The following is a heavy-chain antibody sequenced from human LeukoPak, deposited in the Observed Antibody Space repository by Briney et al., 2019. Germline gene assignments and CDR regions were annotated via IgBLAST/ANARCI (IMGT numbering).Heavy chain of an antibody. CDR3: ARVRPGGSPDY. CDR2: INHSGST. Sequence: SETLSLTCAGYGGSFSGYYWSGMRQPPGKGLEWIGEINHSGSTNYNPSLKSRVTISVDTSKNQFSLKLSSVTAADTAVYYCARVRPGGSPDYWGQGTLVTVSS. CDR1: GGSFSGYY. D-gene: IGHD6-25*01. V-gene: IGHV4-34*01. J-gene: IGHJ4*02.